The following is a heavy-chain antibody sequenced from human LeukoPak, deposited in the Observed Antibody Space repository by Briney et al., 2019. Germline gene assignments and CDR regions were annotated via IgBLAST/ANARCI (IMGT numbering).Heavy chain of an antibody. CDR1: GGSVSSGSYY. V-gene: IGHV4-61*01. CDR2: IYSSGST. Sequence: QVQLQESGPGLVKPSETLSLTCTVSGGSVSSGSYYWTWIRQPPGKGLEWIGYIYSSGSTNYNPSLKSRVTISVDTSKNQFSLKLSSVTAADTAVYYCARMSGWVDPRFDYWGQGTLVTVSS. D-gene: IGHD2-15*01. J-gene: IGHJ4*02. CDR3: ARMSGWVDPRFDY.